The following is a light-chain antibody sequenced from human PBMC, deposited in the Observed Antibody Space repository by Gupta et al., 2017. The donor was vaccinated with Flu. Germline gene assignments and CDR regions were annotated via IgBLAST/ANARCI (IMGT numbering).Light chain of an antibody. CDR3: MQALQTPYS. Sequence: DIVMTQSPLSLPVTPREPASISCRYSQSLLHSNGYNYLDWYLQKPGQSPQLLIYLGSNRASGVPDRFSGSGSGTDFTLKISRVEAEDVGVYYCMQALQTPYSFGQGTKLEIK. CDR2: LGS. J-gene: IGKJ2*03. CDR1: QSLLHSNGYNY. V-gene: IGKV2-28*01.